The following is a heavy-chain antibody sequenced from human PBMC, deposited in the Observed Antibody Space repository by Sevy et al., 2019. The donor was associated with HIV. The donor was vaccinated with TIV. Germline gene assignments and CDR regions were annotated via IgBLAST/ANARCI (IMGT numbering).Heavy chain of an antibody. D-gene: IGHD2-2*01. V-gene: IGHV3-30-3*01. CDR2: ISFDGNYT. Sequence: GGYLRLSCAASGFTFRTYSMYWVRQAPVKGLEWVALISFDGNYTNYADSVKGRFTISRDNSNIRLDLQMSSLRVEGMAVYYSARDPNQDAFDIWGQGTVVTVSS. CDR3: ARDPNQDAFDI. CDR1: GFTFRTYS. J-gene: IGHJ3*02.